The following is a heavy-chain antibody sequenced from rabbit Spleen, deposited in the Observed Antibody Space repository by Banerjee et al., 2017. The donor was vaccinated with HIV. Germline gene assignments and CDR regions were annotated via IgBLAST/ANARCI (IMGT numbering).Heavy chain of an antibody. CDR2: IYPDSSGST. V-gene: IGHV1S45*01. Sequence: QQQLEESGGGLVKPGGTLTLTCKASGIDFSGYYYICWVRQAPGKGLECGACIYPDSSGSTYYANWAKGRLTISKASSTTVTLQMTSLTAADTATYFCVRDQAGDADYGPYYLNLWGPGTLVTVS. CDR1: GIDFSGYYY. D-gene: IGHD2-1*01. J-gene: IGHJ4*01. CDR3: VRDQAGDADYGPYYLNL.